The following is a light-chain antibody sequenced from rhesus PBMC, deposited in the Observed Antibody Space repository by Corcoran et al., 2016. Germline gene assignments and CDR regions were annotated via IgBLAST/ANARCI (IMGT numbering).Light chain of an antibody. CDR3: LQSSNWWT. Sequence: EIVMTQSPATLALSPGERATFSCRASQSVSNYLAWYKQKPGQAPRPPIYGASSRATGIPDRFSGSGSGTEFTLTISSLEPEDVGIYFCLQSSNWWTFGQGTKVEIK. V-gene: IGKV3-24*04. CDR2: GAS. J-gene: IGKJ1*01. CDR1: QSVSNY.